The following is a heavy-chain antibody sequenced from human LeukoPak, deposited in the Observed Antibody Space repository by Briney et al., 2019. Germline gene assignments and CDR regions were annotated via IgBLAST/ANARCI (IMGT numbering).Heavy chain of an antibody. Sequence: PGGSLRLSCAASGFTFSSYAMHWVRQAPGKGLEWVAVISYDGSNKYYADSVKGRFTISRDNSKNTLYLQMNSLRAEDTAVYYCARKEEGLTGYYYYGMDVWGQGTTVTVSS. CDR1: GFTFSSYA. CDR2: ISYDGSNK. V-gene: IGHV3-30-3*01. CDR3: ARKEEGLTGYYYYGMDV. J-gene: IGHJ6*02.